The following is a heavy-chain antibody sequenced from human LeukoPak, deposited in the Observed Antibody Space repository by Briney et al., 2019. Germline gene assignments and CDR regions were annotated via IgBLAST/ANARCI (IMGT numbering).Heavy chain of an antibody. CDR3: ARDKGYSYGYLSD. Sequence: ASVKVSCKASGYTFTGYYMHWVRQAAGQGLEWMGMINPTSGSTSYPQKFQGRVTMGTDTYTSTVYMDVSSLRSEDTAVYYCARDKGYSYGYLSDWGQGTLVTVAS. V-gene: IGHV1-46*01. CDR1: GYTFTGYY. J-gene: IGHJ4*02. CDR2: INPTSGST. D-gene: IGHD5-18*01.